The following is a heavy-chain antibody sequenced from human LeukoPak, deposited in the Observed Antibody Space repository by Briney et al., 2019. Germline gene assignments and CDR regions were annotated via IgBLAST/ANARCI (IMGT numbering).Heavy chain of an antibody. J-gene: IGHJ4*02. V-gene: IGHV3-9*01. D-gene: IGHD5-12*01. CDR1: GFTFDDYA. CDR3: AKHSGHDWGGYFDY. CDR2: ISWNSGTI. Sequence: GGSLRLSCAASGFTFDDYAMHWVRHTPGKGLEWVSGISWNSGTIDYADSVKGRFTISRDTAKNSLYLRMNSLRAEDTALYYCAKHSGHDWGGYFDYWGQGTLVTVSS.